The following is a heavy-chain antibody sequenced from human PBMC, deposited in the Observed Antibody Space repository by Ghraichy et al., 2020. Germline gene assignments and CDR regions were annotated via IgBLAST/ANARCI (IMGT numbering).Heavy chain of an antibody. D-gene: IGHD3-9*01. CDR1: GGSFSSYY. Sequence: SETLSLTCAVYGGSFSSYYWNWIRQPPGPGLEWVGESDQGGSTNYNPSLKTRVTISMDTSESQFSLRLTSVTAADTAAYYCAGGRPNYEFLTGYYRGAVDIWGQGTLVTLSS. J-gene: IGHJ3*02. V-gene: IGHV4-34*01. CDR3: AGGRPNYEFLTGYYRGAVDI. CDR2: SDQGGST.